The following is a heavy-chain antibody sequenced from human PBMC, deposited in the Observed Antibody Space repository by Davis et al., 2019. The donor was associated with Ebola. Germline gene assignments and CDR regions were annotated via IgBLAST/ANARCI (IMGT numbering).Heavy chain of an antibody. Sequence: MPSETLSLTCTVSGGSIISSSSYWGWIRQPPRKGLEWIGSIYYSGSTYYNPSLKSRVTISVDTSKNQFSLKLRSVTAADTAVYYCARYPGMAAAGTGYYYGMDVWGQGTTVTVSS. J-gene: IGHJ6*02. D-gene: IGHD6-13*01. CDR2: IYYSGST. CDR1: GGSIISSSSY. CDR3: ARYPGMAAAGTGYYYGMDV. V-gene: IGHV4-39*01.